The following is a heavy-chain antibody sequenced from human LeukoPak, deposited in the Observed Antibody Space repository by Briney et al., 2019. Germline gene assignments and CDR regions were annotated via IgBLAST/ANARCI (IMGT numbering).Heavy chain of an antibody. Sequence: ASVKVSCKASGYTFTGYYMNWVRQAPGQGLEWKGGINPNSGGTNYAQKFQGRVIMTRNTYISTAYMELSRLRSDDTAVYYCARVPAARTFAMGYWGQGTLVTVSS. CDR3: ARVPAARTFAMGY. V-gene: IGHV1-2*02. CDR1: GYTFTGYY. CDR2: INPNSGGT. J-gene: IGHJ4*02. D-gene: IGHD6-6*01.